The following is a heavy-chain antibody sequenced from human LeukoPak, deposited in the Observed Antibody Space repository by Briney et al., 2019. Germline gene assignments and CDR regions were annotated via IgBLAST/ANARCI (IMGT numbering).Heavy chain of an antibody. J-gene: IGHJ5*02. CDR1: GFSFRNYN. V-gene: IGHV3-21*01. Sequence: GSLRLSCAASGFSFRNYNMNWVRQVPGKGLEWVSSISDSSSYISYADSVKGRFTISRDNAKNSLYLQMNSLRAEDTAVYYCVKDQNSVIPLAGWFDPWGQGTLVTVSS. D-gene: IGHD6-19*01. CDR2: ISDSSSYI. CDR3: VKDQNSVIPLAGWFDP.